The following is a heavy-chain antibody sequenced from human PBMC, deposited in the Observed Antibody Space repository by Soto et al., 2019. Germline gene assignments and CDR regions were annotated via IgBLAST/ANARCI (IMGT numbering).Heavy chain of an antibody. CDR1: GGSFSGYN. J-gene: IGHJ4*02. V-gene: IGHV4-34*01. CDR2: INHSGST. Sequence: QVQLQQWGAGLLKPSETLSLTCAVYGGSFSGYNWSWIRQPPGKGLEWIGEINHSGSTNYNPSLKSRVTISVDTSKNQFSLKLSSVTAADTAVYYCARRGYDFWSGYSGWGQGTLVTVSS. CDR3: ARRGYDFWSGYSG. D-gene: IGHD3-3*01.